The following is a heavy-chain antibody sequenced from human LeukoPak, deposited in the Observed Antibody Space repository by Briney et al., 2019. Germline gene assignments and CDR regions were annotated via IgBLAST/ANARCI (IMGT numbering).Heavy chain of an antibody. CDR2: ISGGGNT. CDR3: AKERDSRGYSDY. D-gene: IGHD3-22*01. Sequence: GGSLRLSCVASGFTFSTYSMSWVRQAPGKGLEWVSDISGGGNTYYADSVKGRFTISRDNSKNTLYLQMNSLRVDDTAVYYCAKERDSRGYSDYWGQGTLVTVSS. J-gene: IGHJ4*02. V-gene: IGHV3-23*01. CDR1: GFTFSTYS.